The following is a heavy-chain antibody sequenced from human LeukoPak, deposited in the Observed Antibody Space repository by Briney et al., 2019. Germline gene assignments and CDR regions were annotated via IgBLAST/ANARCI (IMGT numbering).Heavy chain of an antibody. CDR2: INHSGST. J-gene: IGHJ4*02. CDR1: GGSFSGYY. V-gene: IGHV4-34*01. D-gene: IGHD1-26*01. Sequence: SETLSLTCAVYGGSFSGYYWSWIRQPPGKGLEWIGEINHSGSTNYNPSLKSRVTISVDTSKNQFSLKLSSVTAADTAVYYCASVRTVGATPDYWGQGTLVTVSS. CDR3: ASVRTVGATPDY.